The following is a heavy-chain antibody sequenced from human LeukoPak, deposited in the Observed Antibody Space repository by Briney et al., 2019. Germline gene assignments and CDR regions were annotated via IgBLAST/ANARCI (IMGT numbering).Heavy chain of an antibody. Sequence: PSETLSLTCAVYGGSFSGYYWSWIRQPPGKGLEWIGEINHSGSTNYNPSLKSRVTISVDTSKNQFSLKLSSVTAADTAVYYCARGRGNWNPHFDYWGQGTLVTVSS. CDR2: INHSGST. CDR1: GGSFSGYY. J-gene: IGHJ4*02. V-gene: IGHV4-34*01. D-gene: IGHD1-20*01. CDR3: ARGRGNWNPHFDY.